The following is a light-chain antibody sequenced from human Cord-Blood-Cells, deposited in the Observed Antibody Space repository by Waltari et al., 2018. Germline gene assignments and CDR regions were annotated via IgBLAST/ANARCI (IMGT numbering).Light chain of an antibody. CDR3: QQYGSSPPT. CDR1: QSVSSSY. V-gene: IGKV3-20*01. CDR2: GAS. J-gene: IGKJ5*01. Sequence: EIVLTQSPGTLSLSPGERATLSCRASQSVSSSYLAWYQQKPGLAPRLLIYGASSRVTGIPDRFSGSGSGTDFTLTISRLEPEDLAVYYCQQYGSSPPTFGQGTRLEIK.